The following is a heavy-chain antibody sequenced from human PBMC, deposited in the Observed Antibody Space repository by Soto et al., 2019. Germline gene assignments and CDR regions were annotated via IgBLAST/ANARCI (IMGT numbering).Heavy chain of an antibody. CDR1: GFTFSSYG. CDR3: ARDRVGLERSYYYGMDV. J-gene: IGHJ6*02. Sequence: GGSLRLSCAASGFTFSSYGMHWARQAPGKGLEWVAVIWYDGSNKYCADSVKGRFTISRDNSKNTLYLQMNSLRAEDTAVYYCARDRVGLERSYYYGMDVWGQGTTVTVSS. V-gene: IGHV3-33*01. D-gene: IGHD1-1*01. CDR2: IWYDGSNK.